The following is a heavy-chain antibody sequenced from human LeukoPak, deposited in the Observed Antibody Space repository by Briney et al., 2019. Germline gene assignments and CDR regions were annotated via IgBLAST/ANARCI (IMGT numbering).Heavy chain of an antibody. CDR2: MNPNSGNT. V-gene: IGHV1-8*01. D-gene: IGHD2-2*01. CDR1: GYTFTSYD. CDR3: ARGAYQLLWRYYYYYMDV. Sequence: ASVKVSCKASGYTFTSYDINWVRQATGQGLEWMGWMNPNSGNTGYAQKFRGRVTMTRNTSISTAYMELSSLRSEDTAVYYCARGAYQLLWRYYYYYMDVWGKGTTVTVSS. J-gene: IGHJ6*03.